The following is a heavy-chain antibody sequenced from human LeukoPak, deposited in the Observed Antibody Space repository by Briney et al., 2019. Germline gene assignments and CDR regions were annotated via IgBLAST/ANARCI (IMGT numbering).Heavy chain of an antibody. J-gene: IGHJ4*02. Sequence: GGSLRLSCAVSGFTFSSYAMSWVRHAPGKGLEWGSAISGSGGTTYYADSVKGRFTISRDNSKNTLYLQMNSLKTEDTAVYYCTTDLRRTYRDSSGYLLSDYWGQGTLVTVSS. D-gene: IGHD3-22*01. CDR1: GFTFSSYA. CDR3: TTDLRRTYRDSSGYLLSDY. CDR2: ISGSGGTT. V-gene: IGHV3-23*01.